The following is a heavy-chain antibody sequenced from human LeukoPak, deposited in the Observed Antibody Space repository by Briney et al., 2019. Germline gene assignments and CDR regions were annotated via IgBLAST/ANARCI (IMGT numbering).Heavy chain of an antibody. Sequence: SETLSLTCPVSALSISSYDWAWIRPPPGKGMEWIGYIYYSGSTNYNPSLKSRVTISVDTSKNQFSLKISSVTAADTAVYYCASYSGSYLRGYFDYWGQGTLVTVSS. CDR3: ASYSGSYLRGYFDY. D-gene: IGHD1-26*01. J-gene: IGHJ4*02. CDR1: ALSISSYD. CDR2: IYYSGST. V-gene: IGHV4-59*01.